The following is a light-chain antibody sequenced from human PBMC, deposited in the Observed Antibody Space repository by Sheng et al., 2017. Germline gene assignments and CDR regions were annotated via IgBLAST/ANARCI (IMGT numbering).Light chain of an antibody. J-gene: IGLJ2*01. CDR2: DVN. CDR1: SSDVGGFNY. Sequence: QSALTQPASVSGSPGQSIIISCTGTSSDVGGFNYVSWYQQHPGKVPKLMIYDVNIRPSGVSNRFSGSKSGNTASLTISGLQAEDEAVYYCSSYTSGDTLVFGGGTMVTVL. V-gene: IGLV2-14*03. CDR3: SSYTSGDTLV.